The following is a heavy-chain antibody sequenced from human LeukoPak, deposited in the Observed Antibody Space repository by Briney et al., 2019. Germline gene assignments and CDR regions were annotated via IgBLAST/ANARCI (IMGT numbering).Heavy chain of an antibody. CDR2: IIPILGIA. CDR3: ARDPVVDYYYYYGMDV. J-gene: IGHJ6*02. Sequence: SVKVSCKASGGTFSSYAISWVRQAPGQGLEWMVRIIPILGIANYAQKFQGRVTITADKSTSTAYMELSSLRSEDTAVYYCARDPVVDYYYYYGMDVWGQGTTVTVS. CDR1: GGTFSSYA. D-gene: IGHD2-15*01. V-gene: IGHV1-69*04.